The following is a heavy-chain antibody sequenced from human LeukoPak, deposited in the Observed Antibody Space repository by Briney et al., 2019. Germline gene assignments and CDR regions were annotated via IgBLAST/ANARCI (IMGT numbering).Heavy chain of an antibody. D-gene: IGHD5-24*01. Sequence: GASVKVSCKASGYTFTSYYMHWVRQAPGQGLEWMGIINPSGGSTSYAQKFQGRVTMTRDMSTSTVYMELSSLRSEDTAVYYCARVLRWGWLHRGGSYDYWGQGTLVTVSS. CDR2: INPSGGST. CDR3: ARVLRWGWLHRGGSYDY. CDR1: GYTFTSYY. J-gene: IGHJ4*02. V-gene: IGHV1-46*01.